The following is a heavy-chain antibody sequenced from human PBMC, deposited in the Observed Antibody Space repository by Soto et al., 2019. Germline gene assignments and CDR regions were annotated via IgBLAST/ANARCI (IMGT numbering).Heavy chain of an antibody. J-gene: IGHJ4*02. CDR1: RFTFSSYA. D-gene: IGHD6-19*01. CDR3: AKAGIAVGRDWYYFNY. Sequence: GGSLRLSCAASRFTFSSYAMSWVLQAPGKGLEWVSAISGSGGSTYYADSVKGRFTVSRDNSKNTLYLQMNSLRAEDTAVYYCAKAGIAVGRDWYYFNYWGQGTLVTVSS. CDR2: ISGSGGST. V-gene: IGHV3-23*01.